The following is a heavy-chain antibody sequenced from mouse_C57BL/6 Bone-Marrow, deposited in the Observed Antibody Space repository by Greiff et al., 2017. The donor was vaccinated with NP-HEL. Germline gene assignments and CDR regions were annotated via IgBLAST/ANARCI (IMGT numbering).Heavy chain of an antibody. CDR2: IYPGSGST. CDR3: ASGYGWYFDV. D-gene: IGHD1-2*01. Sequence: VQLQQSGAELVKPGASVKMSCKASGYTFTSYWITWVKQRPGQGLEWIGDIYPGSGSTNYNEKFKSKATLTVDTSSSTAYMQLSSLTSEDSAVYYCASGYGWYFDVWGTGTTVTVSS. J-gene: IGHJ1*03. CDR1: GYTFTSYW. V-gene: IGHV1-55*01.